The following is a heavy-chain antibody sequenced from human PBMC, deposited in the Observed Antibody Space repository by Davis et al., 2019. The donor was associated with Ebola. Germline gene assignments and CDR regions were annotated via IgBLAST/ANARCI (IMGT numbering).Heavy chain of an antibody. CDR3: VIVQEPGFDY. CDR2: INPNSGGT. Sequence: ASVKVSCKASGYTFTSYGISWVRQAPGQGLEWMGWINPNSGGTNYAQKFQGRVTMTRDTSISTAYMELSRLRSDDTAVYYCVIVQEPGFDYWGQGTLVTVSS. CDR1: GYTFTSYG. J-gene: IGHJ4*02. D-gene: IGHD2-2*01. V-gene: IGHV1-2*02.